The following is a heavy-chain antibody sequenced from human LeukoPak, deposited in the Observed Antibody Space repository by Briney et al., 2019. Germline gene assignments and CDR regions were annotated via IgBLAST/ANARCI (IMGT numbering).Heavy chain of an antibody. CDR3: AKDSAFYYIDV. V-gene: IGHV3-30*02. D-gene: IGHD3-10*01. CDR1: GFTFNNYG. J-gene: IGHJ6*03. CDR2: IRYNGNNQ. Sequence: GGSLRLSCAASGFTFNNYGMHWVRQAPGKGLEWVAFIRYNGNNQYYADSVKGRFIISRDNSKNTLYLQMNSLKGDDTAVYYCAKDSAFYYIDVWGKGTTVIISS.